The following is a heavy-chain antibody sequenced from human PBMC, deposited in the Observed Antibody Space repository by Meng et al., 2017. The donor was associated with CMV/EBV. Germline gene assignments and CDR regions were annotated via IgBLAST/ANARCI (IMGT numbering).Heavy chain of an antibody. CDR2: ISSSSSYI. J-gene: IGHJ4*02. CDR3: ARVGFFCGGDCYSGDY. V-gene: IGHV3-21*01. Sequence: EFGGGLVKPGGSLRLSCAASGFTFSSYSMNWVRQAPGKGLEWVSSISSSSSYIYYADSVKGRFTISRDNAKNSLYLQMNSLRAEDTAVYYCARVGFFCGGDCYSGDYWGQGTLVTVSS. D-gene: IGHD2-21*01. CDR1: GFTFSSYS.